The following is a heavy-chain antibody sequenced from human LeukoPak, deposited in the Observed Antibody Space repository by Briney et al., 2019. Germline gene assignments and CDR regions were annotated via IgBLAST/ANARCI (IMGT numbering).Heavy chain of an antibody. J-gene: IGHJ4*02. V-gene: IGHV3-30-3*01. Sequence: PGGSLRLSCAASGFTFSSYAMHWVRQAPGKGLEWVAVISYDGSNKYYADSVKGRFTISRDNSKNTLYLQKNSLRAEDTAVYYCARESRHKYFDYWGQGTLVTVSS. CDR1: GFTFSSYA. CDR2: ISYDGSNK. CDR3: ARESRHKYFDY.